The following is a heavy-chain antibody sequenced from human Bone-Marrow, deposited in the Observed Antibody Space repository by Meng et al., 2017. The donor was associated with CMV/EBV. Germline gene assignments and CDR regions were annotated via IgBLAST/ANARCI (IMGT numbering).Heavy chain of an antibody. J-gene: IGHJ4*02. CDR2: INPNSGGT. Sequence: ASVKVSCKASGYTFTGYYMHWVRQAPGQGLEWMGWINPNSGGTNYAQKFQGRVTMTRDTSISTAYMELSSLRSDDTAVFYCARWLELQNFDYWGQGTLVTVSS. CDR1: GYTFTGYY. V-gene: IGHV1-2*02. CDR3: ARWLELQNFDY. D-gene: IGHD1-7*01.